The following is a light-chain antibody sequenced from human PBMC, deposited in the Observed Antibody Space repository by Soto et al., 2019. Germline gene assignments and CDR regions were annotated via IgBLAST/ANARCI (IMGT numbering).Light chain of an antibody. V-gene: IGLV2-14*01. J-gene: IGLJ2*01. Sequence: QSALTQPASVSGSPGQSITISCTATSSDVGAYNYVSWYQQHPGKAPKLLIFEVSDRPSGVSNRFSGSKSGNTASLTISGLQAEDEADYYCSSYTSSSTPVVFGGGTQLTVL. CDR2: EVS. CDR3: SSYTSSSTPVV. CDR1: SSDVGAYNY.